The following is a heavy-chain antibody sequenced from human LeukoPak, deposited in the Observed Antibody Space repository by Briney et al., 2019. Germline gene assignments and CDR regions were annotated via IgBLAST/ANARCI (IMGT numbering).Heavy chain of an antibody. CDR1: GLTFSSYW. Sequence: AGGSLRLSCAASGLTFSSYWMSWVRQAPEKGLEWVAKIKPDGSEIYHVDSVQGRFTISRDNAQNSLYLQMNSLRAEDTAVYYCATSRFYLESWGQGTLVTVSS. CDR3: ATSRFYLES. CDR2: IKPDGSEI. V-gene: IGHV3-7*01. J-gene: IGHJ4*02.